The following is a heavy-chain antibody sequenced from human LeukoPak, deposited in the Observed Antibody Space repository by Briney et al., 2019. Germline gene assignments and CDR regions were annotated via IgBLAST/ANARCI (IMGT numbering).Heavy chain of an antibody. D-gene: IGHD5-18*01. CDR3: ARADTAMVFDY. J-gene: IGHJ4*02. CDR1: GFTFSSYA. V-gene: IGHV3-30*04. Sequence: GGSLRLSCAASGFTFSSYAMHWVRQAPGKGLEWVAVISYDGSSKYYADSVKGRFTISRDNSKNTLYLQMNSLRAEDTAVYYCARADTAMVFDYWGQGTLVTVSS. CDR2: ISYDGSSK.